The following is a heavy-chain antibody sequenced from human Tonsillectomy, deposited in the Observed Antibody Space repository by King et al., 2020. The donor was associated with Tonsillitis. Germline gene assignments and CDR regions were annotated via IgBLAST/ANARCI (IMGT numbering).Heavy chain of an antibody. J-gene: IGHJ6*02. CDR1: GFTFDDYT. D-gene: IGHD3-10*01. Sequence: VQLVESGGVVVQPGGSLRLSCAVSGFTFDDYTMHWVRQAPGKGLEWVSLIPWDGGYTYYADSVKGRFTISRDNSKNSLYLQMNSLRNEDTALYYCAKDFGYYYGMDVWGQGTTVTVSS. CDR2: IPWDGGYT. V-gene: IGHV3-43*01. CDR3: AKDFGYYYGMDV.